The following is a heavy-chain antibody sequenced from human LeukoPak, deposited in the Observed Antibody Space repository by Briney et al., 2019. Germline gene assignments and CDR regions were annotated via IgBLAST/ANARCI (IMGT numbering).Heavy chain of an antibody. CDR2: IYYSGST. CDR3: ARGYRGYNCFDP. CDR1: GGSISSYY. D-gene: IGHD1-26*01. Sequence: PSETLSLTRTVSGGSISSYYWSWIRQPPGKGLEWIGYIYYSGSTNYNPSLKSRVTISVDTSKNQFSLKLSSVTAADTAVYYCARGYRGYNCFDPWGQGTLVTVSS. V-gene: IGHV4-59*01. J-gene: IGHJ5*02.